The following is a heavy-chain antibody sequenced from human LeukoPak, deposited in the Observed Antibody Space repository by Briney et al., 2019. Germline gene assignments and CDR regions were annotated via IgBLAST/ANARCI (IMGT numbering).Heavy chain of an antibody. J-gene: IGHJ6*02. CDR1: GYTFTSYD. CDR2: MNPNSGNT. CDR3: ARGGCSGGSCFPSPGVWNGMDV. V-gene: IGHV1-8*01. D-gene: IGHD2-15*01. Sequence: ASVKASCKASGYTFTSYDINWVRQATGQGLEWMGWMNPNSGNTGYAQKFQGRVTMTRNTSISTAYMELSSLRSEDTAVYYCARGGCSGGSCFPSPGVWNGMDVWGQGSTVTVSS.